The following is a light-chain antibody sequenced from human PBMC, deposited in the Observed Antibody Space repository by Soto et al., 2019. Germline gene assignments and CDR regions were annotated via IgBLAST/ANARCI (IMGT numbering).Light chain of an antibody. V-gene: IGLV2-11*01. J-gene: IGLJ1*01. CDR2: DVS. Sequence: ALAQPRSVSGSPGQSVTISCTGTSSDVGGYNYVSWYQQHPGKAPKLMIYDVSKRPSGVPDRFSGSKSGNTASLTIPGLQAEDEADYYCCSYAGSYTYVFGSGTKVTVL. CDR3: CSYAGSYTYV. CDR1: SSDVGGYNY.